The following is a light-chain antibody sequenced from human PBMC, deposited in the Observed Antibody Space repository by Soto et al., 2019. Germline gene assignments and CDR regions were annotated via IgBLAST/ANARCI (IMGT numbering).Light chain of an antibody. Sequence: EIVMTHSPATLSLSPGEIATLSCRASQTIDNTLAWYQQKPGQAPRLLIYGASNRATGIPDRFSGSGSGTDFTLTISRLEPEDFAVYYCQQYGSSGTFGHGTKVDIK. J-gene: IGKJ1*01. CDR3: QQYGSSGT. CDR1: QTIDNT. V-gene: IGKV3-20*01. CDR2: GAS.